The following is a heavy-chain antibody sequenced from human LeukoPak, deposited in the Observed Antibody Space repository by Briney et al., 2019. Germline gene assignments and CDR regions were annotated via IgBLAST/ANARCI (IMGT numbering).Heavy chain of an antibody. CDR3: ARAYNKNFDY. Sequence: ASVKVSCKASGYTFTSYDMNWVRQATGQGLEWMGWMNPNSGNTGYAQKFQGRVTMTRDTSTRTVYMELSSLRSEDTAVYYCARAYNKNFDYWGQGTLVTVSS. CDR1: GYTFTSYD. V-gene: IGHV1-8*01. CDR2: MNPNSGNT. D-gene: IGHD1-14*01. J-gene: IGHJ4*02.